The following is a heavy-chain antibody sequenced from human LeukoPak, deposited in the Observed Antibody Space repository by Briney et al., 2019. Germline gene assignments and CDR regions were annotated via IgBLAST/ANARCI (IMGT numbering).Heavy chain of an antibody. CDR1: GFRFGDYA. J-gene: IGHJ4*02. V-gene: IGHV3-30*18. Sequence: GGSLRLSCAASGFRFGDYAMNWVRQAPGKGLEWVAVISYDGSNKYYADSVKGRFTISRDNSKNTLYLQMNSLRAEDTAVYYCAKDTSVWFGELLDYWGQGTLVTVSS. CDR2: ISYDGSNK. CDR3: AKDTSVWFGELLDY. D-gene: IGHD3-10*01.